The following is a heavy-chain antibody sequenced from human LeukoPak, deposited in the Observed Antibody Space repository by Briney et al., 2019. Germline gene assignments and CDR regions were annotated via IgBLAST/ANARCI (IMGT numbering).Heavy chain of an antibody. CDR2: IYYSGST. J-gene: IGHJ4*02. D-gene: IGHD3-10*01. CDR3: ARAPTRGAHTRFDY. Sequence: SETLSLTCTVSGGSISSYYWSWIRQPPGKGLEWIGYIYYSGSTNYNPSLKSRVTLSIDTSKNKFSLKLSSVTAADTAVYYCARAPTRGAHTRFDYWGQGTLVTVSS. CDR1: GGSISSYY. V-gene: IGHV4-59*01.